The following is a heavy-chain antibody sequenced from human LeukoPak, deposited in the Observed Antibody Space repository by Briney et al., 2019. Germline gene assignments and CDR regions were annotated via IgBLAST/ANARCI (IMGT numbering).Heavy chain of an antibody. J-gene: IGHJ4*02. V-gene: IGHV1-69*04. D-gene: IGHD3-16*01. CDR2: IIPILGIA. CDR1: GGTFSSYA. CDR3: ARGGVESPFDY. Sequence: SVKVSCKASGGTFSSYAISWVRQAPGQGLEWMGRIIPILGIANYAQKFQGRVTITADKSTSTAYMELSSLRSEDTAVYYCARGGVESPFDYWGQGTLVTVSS.